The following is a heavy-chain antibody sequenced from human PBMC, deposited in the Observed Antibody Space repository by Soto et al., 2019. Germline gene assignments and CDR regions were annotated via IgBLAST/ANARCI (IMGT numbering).Heavy chain of an antibody. J-gene: IGHJ4*02. Sequence: EGSLRISCAASGFTFSSYAMSWVRQAPGKGLEWVEVISTGGSNKYYADSEKGRFTISRDNSKNALYLQMNSLRAEDTAVYYCARDSGMPVPFDYWGQGTLVTVSS. CDR3: ARDSGMPVPFDY. CDR1: GFTFSSYA. D-gene: IGHD2-2*01. V-gene: IGHV3-30-3*01. CDR2: ISTGGSNK.